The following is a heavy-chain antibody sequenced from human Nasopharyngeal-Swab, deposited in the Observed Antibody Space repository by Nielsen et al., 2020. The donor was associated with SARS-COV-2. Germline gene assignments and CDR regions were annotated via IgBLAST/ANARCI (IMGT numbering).Heavy chain of an antibody. CDR2: ISWNSGGI. Sequence: SLKISCAASGFTFDDFAMHWVRQAPGKGLEWVSGISWNSGGIGYADSVRGRFTISRDNAKNSLYLQMNSLRAEDTALYYCAKVEPSSGPWYYFDYWGQGTLVTVSS. CDR3: AKVEPSSGPWYYFDY. D-gene: IGHD6-19*01. V-gene: IGHV3-9*01. CDR1: GFTFDDFA. J-gene: IGHJ4*02.